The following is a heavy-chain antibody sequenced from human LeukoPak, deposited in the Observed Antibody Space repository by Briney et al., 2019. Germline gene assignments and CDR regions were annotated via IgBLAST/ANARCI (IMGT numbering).Heavy chain of an antibody. CDR3: ARGVEGVYAFDI. D-gene: IGHD6-13*01. Sequence: PSETLSLTCTVSGGSISSYYWSWIRQPPGKGLEWIGYIYTSGSTNYNPSLMSRLTIFIDRSKNQFSLRVTSVTAADTAVYYCARGVEGVYAFDIWGQGTMVTVSS. V-gene: IGHV4-4*09. CDR2: IYTSGST. CDR1: GGSISSYY. J-gene: IGHJ3*02.